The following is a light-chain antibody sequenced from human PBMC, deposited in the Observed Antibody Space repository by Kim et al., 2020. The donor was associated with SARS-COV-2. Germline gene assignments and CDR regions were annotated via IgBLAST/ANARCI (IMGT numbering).Light chain of an antibody. CDR3: QQYSSSPPIT. J-gene: IGKJ3*01. V-gene: IGKV3-20*01. CDR1: QRVSSSY. CDR2: GTS. Sequence: RGKTALPCRASQRVSSSYLAWYQQKPGQAPRVLIYGTSSRATGIPDRFSGSGSGTDFTLTISRLESEDFAVYYCQQYSSSPPITFGPGTRVEIK.